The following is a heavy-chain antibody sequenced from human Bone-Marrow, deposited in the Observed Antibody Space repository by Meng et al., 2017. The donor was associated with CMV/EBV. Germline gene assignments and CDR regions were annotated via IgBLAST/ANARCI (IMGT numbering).Heavy chain of an antibody. D-gene: IGHD2-2*01. CDR3: TTGENIVVVPAATNFDY. V-gene: IGHV3-15*01. J-gene: IGHJ4*02. CDR1: GFTFSNAW. Sequence: GESLKISCAASGFTFSNAWMSWVRQAPGKGLEWVGRIKSKTDGGTTDYAAPVKGRFTISRDDSKNTLYLQMNSLKTEDTAVYYCTTGENIVVVPAATNFDYWGQGTLVTVSS. CDR2: IKSKTDGGTT.